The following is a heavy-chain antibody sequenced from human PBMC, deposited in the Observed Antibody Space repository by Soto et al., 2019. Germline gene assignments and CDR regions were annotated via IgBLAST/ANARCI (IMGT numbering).Heavy chain of an antibody. V-gene: IGHV3-30*18. D-gene: IGHD5-12*01. Sequence: GSLRLSCAASGFTFSSYGMHWVRQAPGKGLEWVAVISYDGSNKYYADSVKGRFTISRDNSKNTLYLQMNSLRAEDTAVYYCAKDHGYSGYDTYYYYGMDVWGQGTTVTVSS. J-gene: IGHJ6*02. CDR2: ISYDGSNK. CDR3: AKDHGYSGYDTYYYYGMDV. CDR1: GFTFSSYG.